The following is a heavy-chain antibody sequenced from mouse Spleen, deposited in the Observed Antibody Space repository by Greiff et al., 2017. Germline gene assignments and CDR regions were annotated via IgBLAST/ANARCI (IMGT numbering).Heavy chain of an antibody. D-gene: IGHD1-1*01. J-gene: IGHJ1*03. CDR2: IYPRSGNT. V-gene: IGHV1-81*01. Sequence: QVQLQQSGAELARPGASVKLSCKASGYTFTSYGISWVKQRTGQGLEWIGEIYPRSGNTYYNEKFKGKATLTADKSSSTAYMELRSLTSEDSAVYFCARRITTVEGYFDAWGTGTTVTVSS. CDR1: GYTFTSYG. CDR3: ARRITTVEGYFDA.